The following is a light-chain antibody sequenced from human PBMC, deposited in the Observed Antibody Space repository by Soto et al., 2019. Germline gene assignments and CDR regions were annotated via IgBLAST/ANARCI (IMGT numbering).Light chain of an antibody. CDR1: QSVSSSY. Sequence: ENVMTQSPGTLSLSQRERATLSCRASQSVSSSYLAWYQQKPGQAPRLLIYGASSRATGIPDRFSGSGSGTDFTLTISSLEPADFAVYYCQRYGSSRPWTFGQGTKVDIK. CDR2: GAS. CDR3: QRYGSSRPWT. V-gene: IGKV3-20*01. J-gene: IGKJ1*01.